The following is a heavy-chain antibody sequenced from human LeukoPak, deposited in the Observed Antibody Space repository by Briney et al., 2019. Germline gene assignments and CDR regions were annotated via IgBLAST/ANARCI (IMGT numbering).Heavy chain of an antibody. D-gene: IGHD2-8*01. CDR1: GYTFTCYY. V-gene: IGHV1-2*06. Sequence: ASVKVSCKASGYTFTCYYMHWVRQAPGQGLEWMGRINPNSGGTNYAQKFQGRVTMTRDTSISTVYMELSRLTSDDTAVYYCARDFTTYCANGICSDRNWFDPWGQGTLVTVSS. CDR2: INPNSGGT. CDR3: ARDFTTYCANGICSDRNWFDP. J-gene: IGHJ5*02.